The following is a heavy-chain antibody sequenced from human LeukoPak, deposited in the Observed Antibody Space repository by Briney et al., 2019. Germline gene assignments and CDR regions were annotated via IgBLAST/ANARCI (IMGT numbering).Heavy chain of an antibody. J-gene: IGHJ3*02. CDR3: AREWHYCGSGFYIAFDM. V-gene: IGHV3-7*01. Sequence: VGSLRLSCADSGFTFSSYWMSWVRQAPGKGLEWVANIKQDGSEKYHVDSVKGRFTISRDNARNSLYLQMNSLRAEDTAVYYCAREWHYCGSGFYIAFDMWGQGTMVTVSS. D-gene: IGHD3-10*01. CDR1: GFTFSSYW. CDR2: IKQDGSEK.